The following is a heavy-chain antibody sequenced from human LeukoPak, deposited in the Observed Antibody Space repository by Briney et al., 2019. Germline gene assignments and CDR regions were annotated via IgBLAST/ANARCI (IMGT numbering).Heavy chain of an antibody. Sequence: GGSLRLSCAASGFSFSSYWMHWVRQAPGKGLVWVSRIKSDGTKTNYADSVKGRFTISRDNAKNTLYLQMDSLRAEDTAVYYCARLAATAGSPYFDYWGQGALVAVSS. CDR1: GFSFSSYW. V-gene: IGHV3-74*01. CDR3: ARLAATAGSPYFDY. J-gene: IGHJ4*02. D-gene: IGHD6-25*01. CDR2: IKSDGTKT.